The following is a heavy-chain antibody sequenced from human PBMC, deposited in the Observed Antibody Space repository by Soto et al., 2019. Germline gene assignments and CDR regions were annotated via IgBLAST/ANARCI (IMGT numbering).Heavy chain of an antibody. V-gene: IGHV5-51*01. CDR2: IYPSDSET. CDR3: ARLSGYSRDYYYGIDV. Sequence: GESLKISCKGYGYNFARNWIGWVRQMPGKGLEWMGNIYPSDSETRISPSLQGQVTISADKSISTAYLQWSSLKASDTAMYYCARLSGYSRDYYYGIDVWGQGTPVTFS. D-gene: IGHD5-12*01. J-gene: IGHJ6*02. CDR1: GYNFARNW.